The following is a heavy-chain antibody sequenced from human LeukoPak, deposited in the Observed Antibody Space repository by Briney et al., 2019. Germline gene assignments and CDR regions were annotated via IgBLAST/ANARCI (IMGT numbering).Heavy chain of an antibody. J-gene: IGHJ4*02. CDR3: ARALLPRLDYDILTGYYMLDY. D-gene: IGHD3-9*01. Sequence: ASVKVSCKASGYTFTGYYMHWVRQAPGQGLEWMGWINPNSGGTNYAQKFQGRVTMTRDTSISTAYMELSRLRSDDTAVYYCARALLPRLDYDILTGYYMLDYWGQGTLVTVSS. CDR2: INPNSGGT. V-gene: IGHV1-2*02. CDR1: GYTFTGYY.